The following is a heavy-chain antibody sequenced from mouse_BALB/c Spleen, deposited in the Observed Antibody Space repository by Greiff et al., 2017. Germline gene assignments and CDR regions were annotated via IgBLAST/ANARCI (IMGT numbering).Heavy chain of an antibody. J-gene: IGHJ4*01. CDR2: INPNNGGT. D-gene: IGHD1-1*01. CDR3: ARRDYYGPYYAMDY. V-gene: IGHV1-18*01. CDR1: GYTFTDYN. Sequence: VQLKQSGPELVKPGASVKIPCKASGYTFTDYNMDWVKQSHGKSLEWIGDINPNNGGTIYNQKFKGKATLTVDKSSSTAYMELRSLTSEDTAVYYCARRDYYGPYYAMDYWGQGTSVTVSS.